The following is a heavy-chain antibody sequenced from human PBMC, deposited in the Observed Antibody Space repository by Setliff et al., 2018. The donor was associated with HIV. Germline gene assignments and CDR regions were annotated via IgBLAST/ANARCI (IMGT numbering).Heavy chain of an antibody. CDR2: IIPIFGST. D-gene: IGHD3-10*01. V-gene: IGHV1-69*13. J-gene: IGHJ2*01. CDR1: GGTFRKYS. Sequence: SVKVSCKASGGTFRKYSISWVRQAPGQGLEWMGGIIPIFGSTKYAQKFQDRVTITADESKDTADMELSSLTSEDTAVYYCARDDHYYDLGSIYSDWYFDIWGRGTLVTVS. CDR3: ARDDHYYDLGSIYSDWYFDI.